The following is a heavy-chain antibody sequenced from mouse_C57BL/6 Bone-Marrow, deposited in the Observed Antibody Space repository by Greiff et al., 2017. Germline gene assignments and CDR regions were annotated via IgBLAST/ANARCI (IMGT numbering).Heavy chain of an antibody. D-gene: IGHD2-3*01. CDR1: GYTFTSYW. V-gene: IGHV1-50*01. CDR2: IDPSDGYT. J-gene: IGHJ1*03. Sequence: QVQLQQPGAELVKPGASVKLSCKASGYTFTSYWMKWVKQRPGQGLEWIGEIDPSDGYTNYNQKFKGKATLTVDTSSSTAYMQLSSLTSEDSAVYYCARRDGYPWYFDVWGTGTTVTVSS. CDR3: ARRDGYPWYFDV.